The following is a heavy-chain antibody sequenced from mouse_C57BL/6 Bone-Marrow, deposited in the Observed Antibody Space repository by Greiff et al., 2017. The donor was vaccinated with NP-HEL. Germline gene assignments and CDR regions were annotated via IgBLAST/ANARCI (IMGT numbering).Heavy chain of an antibody. Sequence: EVKLVESGGGLVKPGGSLKLSCAASGFTFSDYRMHWVRQAPEKGLEWVAYISSGSSTIYYADTVKGRFTISRDNAKNTLFLQMTSLRSEDTAMYYCARGLRHYFDYWGQGTTLTVSS. D-gene: IGHD1-2*01. J-gene: IGHJ2*01. CDR3: ARGLRHYFDY. CDR2: ISSGSSTI. V-gene: IGHV5-17*01. CDR1: GFTFSDYR.